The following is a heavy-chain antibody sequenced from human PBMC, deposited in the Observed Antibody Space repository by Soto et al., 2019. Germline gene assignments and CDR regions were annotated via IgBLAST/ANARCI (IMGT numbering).Heavy chain of an antibody. J-gene: IGHJ6*02. CDR1: GGTFSSYA. CDR3: ARNIVVVPAAIQHYYYGMDA. D-gene: IGHD2-2*02. V-gene: IGHV1-69*13. CDR2: IIPIFGTA. Sequence: SVKVSCKASGGTFSSYAISWVRQAPGQGLEWMGGIIPIFGTANYAQKFQGRVTITADESTSTAYMELSSLRSEDTAVYYCARNIVVVPAAIQHYYYGMDAWGQGTTVTVSS.